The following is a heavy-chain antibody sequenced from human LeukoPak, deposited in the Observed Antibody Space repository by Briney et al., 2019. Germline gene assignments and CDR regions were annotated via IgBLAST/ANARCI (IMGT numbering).Heavy chain of an antibody. CDR1: GYTFTSYG. CDR2: ISAYNGNT. Sequence: ASVKVSCKASGYTFTSYGISWVRQAPGQGLEWMGWISAYNGNTNYAQKLQGRGPMTTDTSTSTAYMELRSLRSDDTAVYYCARATVGFWSGYFGYWGQGTLVTVSS. CDR3: ARATVGFWSGYFGY. V-gene: IGHV1-18*01. D-gene: IGHD3-3*01. J-gene: IGHJ4*02.